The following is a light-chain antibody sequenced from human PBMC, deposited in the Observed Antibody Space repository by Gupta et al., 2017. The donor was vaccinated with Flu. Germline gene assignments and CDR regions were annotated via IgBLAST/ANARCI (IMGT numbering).Light chain of an antibody. V-gene: IGLV2-14*01. CDR2: EVS. CDR1: VSDVGGYNY. Sequence: QSALTQPASVSGSPGQSITVSCTGSVSDVGGYNYVSWFQQYTGKAPKLIIYEVSNRPSGVSNRFSGSKSGNTASLTISGLQAEDEGDYYCSSYTSSNTWVFGGGTKLTVL. CDR3: SSYTSSNTWV. J-gene: IGLJ3*02.